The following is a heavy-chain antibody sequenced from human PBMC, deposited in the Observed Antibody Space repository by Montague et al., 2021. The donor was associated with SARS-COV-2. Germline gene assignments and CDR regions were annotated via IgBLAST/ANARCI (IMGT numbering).Heavy chain of an antibody. CDR1: GGSISSSSYY. CDR2: IYYSGST. Sequence: SETLSLTCTVSGGSISSSSYYWGWIRQPPGKGLEWIGSIYYSGSTYYNPSLKSRVTISVDTSKNQLSLKLSSVTAADTAVYYCASTPIVVVVAADYYFDYWGQGTLVTVSS. CDR3: ASTPIVVVVAADYYFDY. D-gene: IGHD2-15*01. V-gene: IGHV4-39*01. J-gene: IGHJ4*02.